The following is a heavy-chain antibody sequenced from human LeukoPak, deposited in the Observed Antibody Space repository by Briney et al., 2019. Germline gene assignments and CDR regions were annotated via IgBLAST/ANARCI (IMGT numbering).Heavy chain of an antibody. V-gene: IGHV4-38-2*02. D-gene: IGHD3-22*01. Sequence: SETLSLTCTVSGYSISSGYYWGWIRQPPGKGLEWIGSIYHSGSTYYNSSLKSRVTISVDTSKNQFSLKLSSVTAADTAVYYCAITMTLMGAFDIWGQGTMVTVSS. J-gene: IGHJ3*02. CDR1: GYSISSGYY. CDR2: IYHSGST. CDR3: AITMTLMGAFDI.